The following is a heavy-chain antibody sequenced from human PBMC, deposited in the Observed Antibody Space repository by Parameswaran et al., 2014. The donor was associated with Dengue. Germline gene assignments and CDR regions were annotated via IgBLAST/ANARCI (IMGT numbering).Heavy chain of an antibody. Sequence: PGKGLEWIGYISYSGSTNYNPSLESRGIILADTSKNQFSLILRSVTAADTALYYCARNRYSGVGVDVWGQGTTVTVSS. CDR3: ARNRYSGVGVDV. J-gene: IGHJ6*02. CDR2: ISYSGST. V-gene: IGHV4-59*13. D-gene: IGHD1-26*01.